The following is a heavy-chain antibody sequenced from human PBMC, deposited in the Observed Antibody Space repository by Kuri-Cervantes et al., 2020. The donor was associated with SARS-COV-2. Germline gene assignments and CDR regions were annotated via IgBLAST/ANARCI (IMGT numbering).Heavy chain of an antibody. CDR2: INPNSGGT. V-gene: IGHV1-2*02. J-gene: IGHJ4*02. CDR3: ARPLRWLQRFDY. D-gene: IGHD5-12*01. Sequence: GESLKISCKASGYTFSNYGISWVRQAPGQGLEWMGWINPNSGGTNYAQKFQGRVTMTRDTSISTAYMELSRLRSDDTAVYYCARPLRWLQRFDYWGQGTLVTVSS. CDR1: GYTFSNYG.